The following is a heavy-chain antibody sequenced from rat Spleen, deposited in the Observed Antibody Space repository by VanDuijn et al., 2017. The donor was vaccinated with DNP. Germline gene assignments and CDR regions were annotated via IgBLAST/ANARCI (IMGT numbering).Heavy chain of an antibody. CDR1: GFSFSHYW. D-gene: IGHD1-12*02. CDR2: ITSGGSS. V-gene: IGHV5-31*01. J-gene: IGHJ2*01. Sequence: VQLVESGGDLVQPGRSLKLSCVASGFSFSHYWMTWIRQVPGKGLEWIASITSGGSSYYPDSVKGRFTISRDNAKNTLYLRMNSLRSEDTATYYCARDMDYYDGSYYRYYFDYWGQGVMVTVSS. CDR3: ARDMDYYDGSYYRYYFDY.